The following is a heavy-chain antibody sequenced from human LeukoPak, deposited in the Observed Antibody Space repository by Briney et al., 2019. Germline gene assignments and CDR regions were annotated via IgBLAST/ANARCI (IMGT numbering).Heavy chain of an antibody. Sequence: HPGGSLRLSCAASGFIFSNYWMSWVRQAPGKGLEWVANIKQDGSEKYYVDSVKGRFTISRDNAKNSLYLQMNSLRAEDTALYYCARAQIAAAGGRYYYYYMDVWGKGTTVTVSS. D-gene: IGHD6-13*01. CDR2: IKQDGSEK. CDR1: GFIFSNYW. V-gene: IGHV3-7*03. J-gene: IGHJ6*03. CDR3: ARAQIAAAGGRYYYYYMDV.